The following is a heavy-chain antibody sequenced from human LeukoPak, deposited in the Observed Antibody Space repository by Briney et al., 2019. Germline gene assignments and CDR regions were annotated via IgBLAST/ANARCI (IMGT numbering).Heavy chain of an antibody. D-gene: IGHD7-27*01. Sequence: GGSLRLSCAASGFTFSSYAMHWVHQAPGKGLEWVAVISYDGSNKYYADSVKGRFTISRDNSKNTLYLQMNSLRAEDTAVYYCARDLGYWGQGTLVTVSS. J-gene: IGHJ4*02. V-gene: IGHV3-30*14. CDR2: ISYDGSNK. CDR3: ARDLGY. CDR1: GFTFSSYA.